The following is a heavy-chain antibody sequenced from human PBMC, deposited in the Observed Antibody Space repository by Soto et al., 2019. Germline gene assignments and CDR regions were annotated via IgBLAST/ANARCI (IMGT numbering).Heavy chain of an antibody. Sequence: ASVTVSCKASGYTFTGYYMHWVRQAPGQGLEWMGINNPSGGSTSYAQKFQGRVTMTRDTSTSTVYMELSSLRSEDTAVYYCARVRGDPRHHAFDIWGQGTMVTVS. CDR3: ARVRGDPRHHAFDI. CDR1: GYTFTGYY. J-gene: IGHJ3*02. CDR2: NNPSGGST. D-gene: IGHD2-21*02. V-gene: IGHV1-46*03.